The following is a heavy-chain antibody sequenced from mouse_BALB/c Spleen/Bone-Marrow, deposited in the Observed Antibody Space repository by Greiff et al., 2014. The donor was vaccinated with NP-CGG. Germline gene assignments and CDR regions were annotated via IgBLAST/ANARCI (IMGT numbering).Heavy chain of an antibody. V-gene: IGHV5-9-2*01. CDR1: GFTFNSYG. CDR2: ISGGGSYT. CDR3: ARHAYYDQAEVSFVY. D-gene: IGHD2-4*01. Sequence: EVQLVESGGGFVKSGGSLKLSCAASGFTFNSYGMSWVRQTPEQRLEWVATISGGGSYTFYPASVQGRFTISKDNAKNNLYLQLSSLKFEVRTLYYCARHAYYDQAEVSFVYWGRGTLVTVSA. J-gene: IGHJ3*01.